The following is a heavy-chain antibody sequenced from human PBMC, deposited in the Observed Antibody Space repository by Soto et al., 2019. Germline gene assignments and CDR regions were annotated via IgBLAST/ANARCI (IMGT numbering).Heavy chain of an antibody. CDR3: AREYYYGSGSSSYGMDV. V-gene: IGHV1-69*06. CDR1: GGTFSSYA. CDR2: IIPIFGTA. J-gene: IGHJ6*02. D-gene: IGHD3-10*01. Sequence: SVKVSCKASGGTFSSYAISWVRQAPGRGLEWMGGIIPIFGTANYAQKFQGRVTITADKSTSTAYMELSSLRSEDTAVYYCAREYYYGSGSSSYGMDVWGQGTTVTVSS.